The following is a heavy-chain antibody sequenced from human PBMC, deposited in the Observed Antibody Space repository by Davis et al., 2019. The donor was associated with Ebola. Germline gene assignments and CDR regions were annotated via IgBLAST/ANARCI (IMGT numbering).Heavy chain of an antibody. Sequence: MPSETLSLTCNVSGGSISSYYWSWIRQPPGKGLEWIGYIYYSGSTNYNPSLKSRVTISVDMSKNQFSLKLSSVTAADTAVYYCARSCHSSSWRGLLDYGMDVWGQGTTVTVSS. D-gene: IGHD6-6*01. CDR2: IYYSGST. CDR3: ARSCHSSSWRGLLDYGMDV. CDR1: GGSISSYY. J-gene: IGHJ6*02. V-gene: IGHV4-59*01.